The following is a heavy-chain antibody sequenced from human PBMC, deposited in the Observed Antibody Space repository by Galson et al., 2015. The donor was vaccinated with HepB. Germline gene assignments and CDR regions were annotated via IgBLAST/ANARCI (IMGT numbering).Heavy chain of an antibody. Sequence: SLRLSCAASGFTFSSYAMHWVRQAPGKGLEWVAVISYDGSNKYYADSVKGRFTISRDNSKNTLYLQMNSLRAEDTAVYYCAQGGITMIVGKGGECFEHWGQGTLVTGSS. CDR2: ISYDGSNK. J-gene: IGHJ1*01. D-gene: IGHD3-22*01. CDR1: GFTFSSYA. CDR3: AQGGITMIVGKGGECFEH. V-gene: IGHV3-30-3*01.